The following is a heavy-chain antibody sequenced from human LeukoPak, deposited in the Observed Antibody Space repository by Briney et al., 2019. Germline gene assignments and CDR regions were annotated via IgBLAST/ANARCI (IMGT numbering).Heavy chain of an antibody. J-gene: IGHJ3*02. CDR2: IYYSGST. CDR1: GGSISSSSYY. CDR3: ARLLNNDDRGDPDTSDI. Sequence: SETLSHTRTVSGGSISSSSYYWGWIRQPPGKGLEWIGSIYYSGSTYYNPSLKSRVTISVDTSKNQFSLKLSSVTAADTAVYYCARLLNNDDRGDPDTSDIWGQGTIVTVSP. V-gene: IGHV4-39*01. D-gene: IGHD3-22*01.